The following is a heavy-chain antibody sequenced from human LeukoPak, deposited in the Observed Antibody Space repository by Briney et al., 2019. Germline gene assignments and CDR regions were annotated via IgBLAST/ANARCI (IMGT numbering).Heavy chain of an antibody. CDR3: ARAHGVATIFY. CDR2: IYYSGST. Sequence: SETLSLTCTVSGGSISSGDYYWSWIRQPPGKGLEWIEYIYYSGSTYYNPSLKSRVTISVDTSKNQFSLKLSSVTAADTAVYYCARAHGVATIFYWGQGTLVTVSS. CDR1: GGSISSGDYY. D-gene: IGHD5-12*01. V-gene: IGHV4-30-4*01. J-gene: IGHJ4*02.